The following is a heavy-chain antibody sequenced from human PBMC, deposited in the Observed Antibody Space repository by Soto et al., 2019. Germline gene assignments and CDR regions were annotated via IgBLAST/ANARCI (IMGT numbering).Heavy chain of an antibody. D-gene: IGHD1-7*01. Sequence: ISSSSSYIYYADSVKGRFTISRDNAKNSLYLQMNSLRAEDTAVYYCARNTWNYWGLGWFDPWGQGTLVTVSS. V-gene: IGHV3-21*01. CDR2: ISSSSSYI. CDR3: ARNTWNYWGLGWFDP. J-gene: IGHJ5*02.